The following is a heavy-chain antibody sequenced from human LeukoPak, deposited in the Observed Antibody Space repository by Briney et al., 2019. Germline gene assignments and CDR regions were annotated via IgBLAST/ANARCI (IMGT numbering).Heavy chain of an antibody. V-gene: IGHV3-48*01. CDR3: ARDTTMIVVVSYYYYMDV. Sequence: PGGSLRLSCAASGFTFSSYSMNWVRQAPGKGLEWVSYISSSSSTIYYADSVKGRFTISRDNAKNSLYLQMNSLRAEDTAVYYCARDTTMIVVVSYYYYMDVWGKGTTVTVSS. CDR2: ISSSSSTI. D-gene: IGHD3-22*01. J-gene: IGHJ6*03. CDR1: GFTFSSYS.